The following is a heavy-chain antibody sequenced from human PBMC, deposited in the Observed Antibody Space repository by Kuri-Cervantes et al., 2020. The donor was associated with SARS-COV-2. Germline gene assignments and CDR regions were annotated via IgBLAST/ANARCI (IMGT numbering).Heavy chain of an antibody. J-gene: IGHJ5*02. CDR1: GGSISSGSYY. CDR2: IYTSGST. Sequence: SETLSLTCTVSGGSISSGSYYWSWIRQPAGKGLEWIGYIYTSGSTNYNPSLKSRVTISVDTSKNQFSLKLSSVTAADTAVYYCARLGFSRGYSYGSGNWFDPWGQGTLVTVSS. CDR3: ARLGFSRGYSYGSGNWFDP. D-gene: IGHD5-18*01. V-gene: IGHV4-61*10.